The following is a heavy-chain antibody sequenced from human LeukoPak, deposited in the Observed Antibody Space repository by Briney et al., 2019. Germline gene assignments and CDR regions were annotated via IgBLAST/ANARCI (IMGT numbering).Heavy chain of an antibody. Sequence: GGSLRLSCTASGFTFGDYGMSWVRQAPGKGLEWVGFIRSRAYGETTDHAASVKGRFIISRGDSKTIAYLQMNSLTTEDTAVYYCTRVVVTQRWSFDYWGQGTLVTVSS. CDR2: IRSRAYGETT. CDR3: TRVVVTQRWSFDY. V-gene: IGHV3-49*04. CDR1: GFTFGDYG. D-gene: IGHD2-15*01. J-gene: IGHJ4*02.